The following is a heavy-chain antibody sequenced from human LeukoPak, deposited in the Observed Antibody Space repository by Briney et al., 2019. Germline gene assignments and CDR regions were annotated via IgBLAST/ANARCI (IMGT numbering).Heavy chain of an antibody. V-gene: IGHV1-18*01. CDR3: VRGSIWLGGFDP. CDR1: GYTFTNWH. D-gene: IGHD3-10*01. J-gene: IGHJ5*02. Sequence: GASVKVSCKASGYTFTNWHVHWVRQAPGQGLEWMGWISAYNGNTNYAQKLQGRVTMTTDTSTSTAYMELRSLRSDDTAVYYCVRGSIWLGGFDPWGQGTLVTVSS. CDR2: ISAYNGNT.